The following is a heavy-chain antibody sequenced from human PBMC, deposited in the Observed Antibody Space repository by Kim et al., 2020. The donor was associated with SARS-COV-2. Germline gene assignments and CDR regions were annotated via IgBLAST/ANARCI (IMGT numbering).Heavy chain of an antibody. V-gene: IGHV1-69*13. Sequence: SVKVSCKASGGTFSSYAISWVRQAPGQGLEWVGGIIPIFGTANYAQKFQGRVTITADESTSTAYMELSSLRSEDTAVYYCARGGGYYDYVWGSYRPPPPDYWGQGTLVTVSS. D-gene: IGHD3-16*02. CDR3: ARGGGYYDYVWGSYRPPPPDY. CDR1: GGTFSSYA. CDR2: IIPIFGTA. J-gene: IGHJ4*02.